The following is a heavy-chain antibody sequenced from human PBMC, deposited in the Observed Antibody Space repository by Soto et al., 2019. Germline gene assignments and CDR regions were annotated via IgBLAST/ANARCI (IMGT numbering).Heavy chain of an antibody. CDR3: ARHSRAGGTVTREDFDL. V-gene: IGHV5-51*01. CDR2: IYPDDSDV. D-gene: IGHD4-17*01. CDR1: GYRFPIYF. J-gene: IGHJ3*01. Sequence: RGESLKISCKASGYRFPIYFIGWVRQMPGGGLEYMGIIYPDDSDVRYNPSFQGQVTISADKSITTAYLQWSSLKASDTAMYYCARHSRAGGTVTREDFDLWGQGTMVKVSS.